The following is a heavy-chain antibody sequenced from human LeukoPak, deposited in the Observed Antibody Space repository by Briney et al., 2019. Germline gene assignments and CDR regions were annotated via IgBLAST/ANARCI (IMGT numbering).Heavy chain of an antibody. CDR3: VREREGSNSEH. V-gene: IGHV3-53*01. Sequence: GGSLRLSCAASGFTVSNNRLSWVRQAPGMGLEWVSTIYSDGNTFYPDSVKGRFTISRDGSKNTLYLQLNSLRTEDTAIYYCVREREGSNSEHWGQGTLVTVSS. CDR2: IYSDGNT. J-gene: IGHJ1*01. CDR1: GFTVSNNR. D-gene: IGHD1-26*01.